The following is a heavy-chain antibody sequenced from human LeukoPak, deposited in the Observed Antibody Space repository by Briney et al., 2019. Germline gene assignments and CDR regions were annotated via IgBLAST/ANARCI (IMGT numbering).Heavy chain of an antibody. V-gene: IGHV4-38-2*02. CDR1: GYSISSGYY. J-gene: IGHJ3*02. CDR3: ARDLRGIAVAGKHDAFDI. D-gene: IGHD6-19*01. CDR2: IYHSGST. Sequence: PSETLSLTCTVSGYSISSGYYWGWIRQPPGKGLEWIGSIYHSGSTYYNPSLKSRVTISVDTSKNQFSLKLSSVTAADTAVYYCARDLRGIAVAGKHDAFDIWGQGTMVTVSS.